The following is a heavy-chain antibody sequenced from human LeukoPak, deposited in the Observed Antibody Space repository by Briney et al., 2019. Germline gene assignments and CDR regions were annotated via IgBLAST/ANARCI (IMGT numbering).Heavy chain of an antibody. CDR1: GGSISSSSYY. CDR2: IYYSGST. Sequence: SETLSLTCTVSGGSISSSSYYWGWISQPPGKGLEWIGSIYYSGSTYHNPSLKSRVTISVDTSKNQFSLKLSSVTAADTAVYYCARLHSGYDSSNYFDYWGQGTLVTVSS. J-gene: IGHJ4*02. CDR3: ARLHSGYDSSNYFDY. D-gene: IGHD5-12*01. V-gene: IGHV4-39*01.